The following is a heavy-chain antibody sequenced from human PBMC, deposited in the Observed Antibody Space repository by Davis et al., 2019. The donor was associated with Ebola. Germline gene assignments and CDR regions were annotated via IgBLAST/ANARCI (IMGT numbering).Heavy chain of an antibody. V-gene: IGHV3-23*01. D-gene: IGHD2-15*01. Sequence: GGSLRLSCAASGFTFSAYAMTWVRQGPGKGLEWVSGISPGGGTSNYADSVKGRFTISRDNSKNTLYLQMNSLRAEDTAVYYCAKVLVYCSGGSCYSSHYGMDVWGQGTTVTVSS. CDR2: ISPGGGTS. CDR3: AKVLVYCSGGSCYSSHYGMDV. J-gene: IGHJ6*02. CDR1: GFTFSAYA.